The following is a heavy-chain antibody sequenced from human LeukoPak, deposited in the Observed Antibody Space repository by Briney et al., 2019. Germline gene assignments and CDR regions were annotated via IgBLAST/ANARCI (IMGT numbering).Heavy chain of an antibody. Sequence: PGRSLRLSCAASGFTFSAYAMHWVRQAPGKGLEWVAIISYDGSDKYYADSVKGRFIISRDNSKNTLYLQMNSLRAEDTAVYCCAKVLETYQTVTISLYYWGQGTLVTVSS. CDR2: ISYDGSDK. CDR3: AKVLETYQTVTISLYY. CDR1: GFTFSAYA. J-gene: IGHJ4*02. D-gene: IGHD4-17*01. V-gene: IGHV3-30*18.